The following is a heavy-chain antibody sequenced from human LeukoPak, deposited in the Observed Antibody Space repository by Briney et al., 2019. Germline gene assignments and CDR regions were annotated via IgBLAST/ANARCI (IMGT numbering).Heavy chain of an antibody. Sequence: GGSLRLCCAASGFTFSSYGMSWVRQAPGKGLEWVSAISGSGGSTYYADTVKGRFTISRDNSKNTLYLQMNNLRVDDTAVYYCARSLRVRGVPDYMDVWGKGTTVTVYS. D-gene: IGHD3-10*01. CDR2: ISGSGGST. V-gene: IGHV3-23*01. J-gene: IGHJ6*03. CDR3: ARSLRVRGVPDYMDV. CDR1: GFTFSSYG.